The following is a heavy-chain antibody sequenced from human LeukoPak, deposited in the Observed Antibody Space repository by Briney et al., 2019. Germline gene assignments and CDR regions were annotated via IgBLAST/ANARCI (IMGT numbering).Heavy chain of an antibody. Sequence: GGSLRLSCAASGFTFSTYGMHWVRQAPGKGLEWVAVVSFDSNNLYYTDSVKGRFTISRDNAQNTLYLQMNSLRAEDTAVYYCARDFRATGGRAIIDYWGQGSLVSVSS. CDR2: VSFDSNNL. V-gene: IGHV3-33*05. J-gene: IGHJ4*02. CDR1: GFTFSTYG. CDR3: ARDFRATGGRAIIDY.